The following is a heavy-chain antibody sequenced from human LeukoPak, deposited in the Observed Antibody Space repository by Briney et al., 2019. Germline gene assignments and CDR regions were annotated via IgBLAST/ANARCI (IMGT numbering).Heavy chain of an antibody. Sequence: PSETLPLTCTVSGGSISSSSYYWGWIRQPPGKGLEWIGSIYYSGSTYYNPSLKSRVTISVDTSKNQFSLKLSSVTAADTAVYYCARHRSQLELRAKGVVQDDYFDYWGQGTLVTVSS. CDR3: ARHRSQLELRAKGVVQDDYFDY. CDR1: GGSISSSSYY. J-gene: IGHJ4*02. V-gene: IGHV4-39*01. CDR2: IYYSGST. D-gene: IGHD1-7*01.